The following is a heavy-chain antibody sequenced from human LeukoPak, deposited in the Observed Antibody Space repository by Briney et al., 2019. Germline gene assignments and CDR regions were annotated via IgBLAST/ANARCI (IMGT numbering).Heavy chain of an antibody. J-gene: IGHJ4*02. D-gene: IGHD4-11*01. CDR2: IGGSGGAA. CDR3: AKDVGDNDFSAFDY. V-gene: IGHV3-23*01. CDR1: GFTFSRHA. Sequence: GGSLRLSCAASGFTFSRHAMSWVRQAPGKGLDWVSFIGGSGGAAYYADSVKGRFTISRDNSKNTLYLQMNGLRAEDTAIYYCAKDVGDNDFSAFDYWGQGALVTVSS.